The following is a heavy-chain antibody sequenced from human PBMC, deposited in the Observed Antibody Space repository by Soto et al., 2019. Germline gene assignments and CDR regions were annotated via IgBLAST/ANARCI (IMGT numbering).Heavy chain of an antibody. J-gene: IGHJ3*02. V-gene: IGHV4-34*01. CDR1: GGFVSSGSYY. CDR3: ARVERGTATTVVDAFDI. Sequence: QVQLQQWGAGLLKPSETLSLTCAVYGGFVSSGSYYWSWIRQPPGKGLEWIGEMSHSGGTHFNPSLKRRVTRSVCTSKNQFSLKMTSVAAADTALYYCARVERGTATTVVDAFDIWGPGTMVTVSS. D-gene: IGHD1-1*01. CDR2: MSHSGGT.